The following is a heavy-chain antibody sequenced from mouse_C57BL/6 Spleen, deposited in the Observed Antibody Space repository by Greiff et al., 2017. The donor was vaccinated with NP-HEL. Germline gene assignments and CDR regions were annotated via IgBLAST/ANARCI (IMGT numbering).Heavy chain of an antibody. CDR1: GYTFTSSW. D-gene: IGHD4-1*01. Sequence: VQLQQPGAELVKPGASVKLSCKASGYTFTSSWMHWVKQRPGQGLEWIGMIHPNSGSTNYNEKFKSKATLTVDKSSSTAYMQLSSRTSEDAAVYYCARGGGISGDYWGQGTTLTVSS. V-gene: IGHV1-64*01. CDR3: ARGGGISGDY. CDR2: IHPNSGST. J-gene: IGHJ2*01.